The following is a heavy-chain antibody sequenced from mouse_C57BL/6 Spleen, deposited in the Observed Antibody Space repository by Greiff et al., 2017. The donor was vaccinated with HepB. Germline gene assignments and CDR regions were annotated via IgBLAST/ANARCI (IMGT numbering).Heavy chain of an antibody. CDR3: ARSVITTVVSYGYFDV. V-gene: IGHV1-80*01. CDR2: IYPGDGDT. D-gene: IGHD1-1*01. Sequence: QVQLKESGAELVKPGASVKISCKASGYAFSSYWMNWVKQRPGKGLEWIGQIYPGDGDTNYNGKFKGKATLTADKSSSTAYMQLSSLTSEDSAVYFCARSVITTVVSYGYFDVWGTGTTVTVSS. J-gene: IGHJ1*03. CDR1: GYAFSSYW.